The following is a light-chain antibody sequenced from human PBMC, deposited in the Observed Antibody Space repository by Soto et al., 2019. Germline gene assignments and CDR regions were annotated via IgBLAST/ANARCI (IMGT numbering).Light chain of an antibody. CDR2: EVN. J-gene: IGLJ1*01. CDR1: SSDIGVYDF. Sequence: QSVLTQPPSASGSPGQSVTISCTGTSSDIGVYDFVSWYQQHPGKAPKLMIYEVNKRPSGVPNRFSGSKSGNTASLTVSGLQAEDEADYYCSSYAGSSNVFGTGTKVTVL. V-gene: IGLV2-8*01. CDR3: SSYAGSSNV.